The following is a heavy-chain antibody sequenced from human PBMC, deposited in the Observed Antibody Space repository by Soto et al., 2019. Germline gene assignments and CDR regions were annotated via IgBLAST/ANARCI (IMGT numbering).Heavy chain of an antibody. CDR1: GYTFTSYA. CDR3: ARVANTGRWFGELLTTYYYYYGMDV. V-gene: IGHV1-3*01. D-gene: IGHD3-10*01. Sequence: ASVKVSCKASGYTFTSYAMHWVRQAPGQRLEWMGWINAGNGNTKYSQKFQGRVTITRDTSASTAYMELSSLRSEDTAVYYCARVANTGRWFGELLTTYYYYYGMDVWGQGTTVTVSS. CDR2: INAGNGNT. J-gene: IGHJ6*02.